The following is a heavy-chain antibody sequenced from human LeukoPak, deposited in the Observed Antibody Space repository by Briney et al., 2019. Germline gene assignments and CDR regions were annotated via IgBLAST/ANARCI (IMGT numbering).Heavy chain of an antibody. D-gene: IGHD3-10*01. CDR1: GFTFSSYA. CDR3: ARTYMVRATHFDY. V-gene: IGHV3-30-3*01. J-gene: IGHJ4*02. CDR2: ISYDGSNK. Sequence: GGSLRLSCAASGFTFSSYAMHWVRQAPGKGLEWVAVISYDGSNKYYADSVKGRFTISRDNSKNTLYLQMNSLRAEDTAVYYCARTYMVRATHFDYWGQGTLVTVSS.